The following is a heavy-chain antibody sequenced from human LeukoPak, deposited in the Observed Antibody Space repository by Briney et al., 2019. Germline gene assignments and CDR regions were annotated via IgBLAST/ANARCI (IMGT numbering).Heavy chain of an antibody. V-gene: IGHV3-30-3*01. CDR1: GFTFRDAW. CDR2: ISYDGSNK. Sequence: GGSLRLSCAASGFTFRDAWMTWVRQAPGKGLEWVAVISYDGSNKYYADSVKGRFTISRDNSKNTLYLQMNSLRAEDTAVYYCARPIAVAGTDYWGQGTLVTVSS. D-gene: IGHD6-19*01. J-gene: IGHJ4*02. CDR3: ARPIAVAGTDY.